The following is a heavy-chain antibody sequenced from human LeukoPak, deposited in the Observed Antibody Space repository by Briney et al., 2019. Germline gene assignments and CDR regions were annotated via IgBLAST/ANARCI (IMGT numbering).Heavy chain of an antibody. Sequence: PGGSLRLSCAASGLTFSSYGMSWVRQAPGKGLEWVSAISGSGGSTYYADSVKGRFTISRDNSKNTLYLQMNSLRAEDTAVYYCAKGGLYYYDSSGPPLWGQGTLVTVSS. J-gene: IGHJ4*02. CDR3: AKGGLYYYDSSGPPL. CDR2: ISGSGGST. D-gene: IGHD3-22*01. V-gene: IGHV3-23*01. CDR1: GLTFSSYG.